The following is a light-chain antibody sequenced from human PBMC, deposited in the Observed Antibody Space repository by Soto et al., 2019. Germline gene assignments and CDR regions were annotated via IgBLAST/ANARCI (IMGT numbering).Light chain of an antibody. Sequence: QSALTQPASVSGSPGQSITISCTGTSSDVGGYNYVSWYQQHPGKAPKLIIYEVSNRPSGVSNRFSGSKSGNTASLTISGLQAEDEADYYCSSFAGSINYVFGTGTKVTVL. CDR2: EVS. CDR3: SSFAGSINYV. J-gene: IGLJ1*01. V-gene: IGLV2-14*01. CDR1: SSDVGGYNY.